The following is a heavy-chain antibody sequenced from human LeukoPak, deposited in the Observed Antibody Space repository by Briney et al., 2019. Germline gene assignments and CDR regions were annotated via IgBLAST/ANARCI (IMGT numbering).Heavy chain of an antibody. CDR3: AIRPGIAAAGWLDY. CDR2: IYYSGST. D-gene: IGHD6-13*01. Sequence: PSQTLSLTCTVSGGSISSGDYYWSWIRQPPGKGLEWIGYIYYSGSTYYNPSLKSRVTISVDTSKNQFSLKLSSVTAADTAVYYCAIRPGIAAAGWLDYWGQGTLVTVSS. V-gene: IGHV4-30-4*08. J-gene: IGHJ4*02. CDR1: GGSISSGDYY.